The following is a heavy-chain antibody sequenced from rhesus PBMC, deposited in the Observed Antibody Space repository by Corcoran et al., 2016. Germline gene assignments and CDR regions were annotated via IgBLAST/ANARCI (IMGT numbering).Heavy chain of an antibody. V-gene: IGHV4-147*01. D-gene: IGHD6-25*01. CDR2: LYGGGGST. CDR1: GGSLSSYW. Sequence: QVQLQESGPGVVKPSETLSLTCAVSGGSLSSYWWGWSRPPPRTGLEWIGQLYGGGGSTRNNPSLKSRVTISSDTSKNQFSLKLSSVTAADTAVYYCAKDRGGGSWGTGSDYWGQGVLVTVSS. CDR3: AKDRGGGSWGTGSDY. J-gene: IGHJ4*01.